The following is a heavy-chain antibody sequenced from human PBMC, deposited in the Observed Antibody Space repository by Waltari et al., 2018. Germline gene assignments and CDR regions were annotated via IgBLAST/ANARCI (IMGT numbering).Heavy chain of an antibody. CDR2: IYHSGST. CDR1: GYPISSGYS. Sequence: QVQLQESGPGLVQPSETLSLTCAVSGYPISSGYSWAWIRPPPGKGLEWIGSIYHSGSTSYNPSLKSRVTISVDTSKNQFSLKLSSVTAADTAVYYCARDDSSGYYPTLFDYWGQGTLVTVSS. J-gene: IGHJ4*02. CDR3: ARDDSSGYYPTLFDY. D-gene: IGHD3-22*01. V-gene: IGHV4-38-2*02.